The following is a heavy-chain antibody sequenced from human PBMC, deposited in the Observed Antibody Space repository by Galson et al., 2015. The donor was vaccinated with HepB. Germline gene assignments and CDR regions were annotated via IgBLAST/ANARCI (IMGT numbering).Heavy chain of an antibody. CDR1: GFTFSSYA. J-gene: IGHJ4*02. Sequence: LRLSCAASGFTFSSYAMHWVRQAPGKGLEYVSAISSNGGSTYYADSVKGRFTISRDNSKNTLYLQMSSLRAEDTAVYYCVKDWGGGSGYYDYWGQGTLVTVSS. CDR2: ISSNGGST. CDR3: VKDWGGGSGYYDY. V-gene: IGHV3-64D*06. D-gene: IGHD3-22*01.